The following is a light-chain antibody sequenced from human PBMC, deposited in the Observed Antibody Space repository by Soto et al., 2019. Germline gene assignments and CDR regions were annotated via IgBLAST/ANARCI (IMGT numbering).Light chain of an antibody. CDR1: SSDVGSYNL. V-gene: IGLV2-14*02. CDR3: SSYSTTTTPHVL. Sequence: QSALTQPASVSGSPGQSITISCTGASSDVGSYNLVSWYQQHPGKAPHLIIYEGTKRPSGVSNRFSGSKSGSTASLTISGLQAEDEADYFCSSYSTTTTPHVLFGGGTKLTVL. CDR2: EGT. J-gene: IGLJ2*01.